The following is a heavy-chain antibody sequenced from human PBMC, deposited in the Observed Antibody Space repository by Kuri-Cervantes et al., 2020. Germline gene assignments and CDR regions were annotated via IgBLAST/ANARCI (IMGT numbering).Heavy chain of an antibody. CDR1: GFTFSSYA. J-gene: IGHJ4*02. CDR3: AKDIGLRGSLATFDQ. CDR2: ISYDGSNK. Sequence: GGSLRLSCAASGFTFSSYAMHWVRQAPGKGLEWVAVISYDGSNKYYADSVKGRFTISRDNAKNSLYLQMNSLRAEDTALYYCAKDIGLRGSLATFDQWGQGTLVTVSS. V-gene: IGHV3-30-3*01. D-gene: IGHD5-12*01.